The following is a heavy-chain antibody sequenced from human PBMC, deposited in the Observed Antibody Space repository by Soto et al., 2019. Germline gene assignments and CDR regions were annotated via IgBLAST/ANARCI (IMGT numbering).Heavy chain of an antibody. J-gene: IGHJ6*02. CDR3: AREPTTVTNYYYYALDV. D-gene: IGHD4-17*01. V-gene: IGHV4-61*08. Sequence: LEILSLTCTVSGGSIISGGYYWSWIRQHPGKGLEWIGYISYSGSTNYNPSLRSRVTISVDTSKNQFSLKLSSVTAADTAVYYCAREPTTVTNYYYYALDVWGQGTTVTVSS. CDR1: GGSIISGGYY. CDR2: ISYSGST.